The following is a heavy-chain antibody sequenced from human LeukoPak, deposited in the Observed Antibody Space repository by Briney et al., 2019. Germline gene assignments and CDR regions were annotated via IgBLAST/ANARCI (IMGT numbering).Heavy chain of an antibody. CDR3: AKESLRYSSSSLDY. CDR1: GGSISSGGYY. J-gene: IGHJ4*02. CDR2: IYYSGST. Sequence: PSQTLSLTCTVSGGSISSGGYYWSWIRQHPGKGLEWIGYIYYSGSTYYNPSLKSRVTISVDTSKNQFSLKLSSVTAADTAVYYCAKESLRYSSSSLDYWGQGTLVTVSS. D-gene: IGHD6-6*01. V-gene: IGHV4-31*03.